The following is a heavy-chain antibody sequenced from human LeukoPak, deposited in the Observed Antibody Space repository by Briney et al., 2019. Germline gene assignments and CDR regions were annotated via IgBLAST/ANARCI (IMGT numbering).Heavy chain of an antibody. CDR3: AREGYYYDSSGYYYFDY. V-gene: IGHV1-69*04. D-gene: IGHD3-22*01. Sequence: SVKVSCKASGGTFSSYAISRVRQAPGQGLEWMGRIIPILGIANYAQKFQGRVTITADKSTSTAYMELSSLRSEDTAVYYCAREGYYYDSSGYYYFDYWGQGTLVTVSS. CDR2: IIPILGIA. CDR1: GGTFSSYA. J-gene: IGHJ4*02.